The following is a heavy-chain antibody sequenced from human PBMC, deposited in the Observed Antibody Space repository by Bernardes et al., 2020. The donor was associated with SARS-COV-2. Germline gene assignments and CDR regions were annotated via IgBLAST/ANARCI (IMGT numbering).Heavy chain of an antibody. CDR2: ISSSGSST. J-gene: IGHJ6*02. CDR1: GFTFSSSA. V-gene: IGHV3-23*01. Sequence: GGSLRLSRAASGFTFSSSAMSWVRQAPGKGLEWVSSISSSGSSTYYADSVKGQFTISRDNSKNTLYLQMNSLRADDTAVYYCAKGDWIFDDILTGFYSHGRDVWGQGTTVTVSS. CDR3: AKGDWIFDDILTGFYSHGRDV. D-gene: IGHD3-9*01.